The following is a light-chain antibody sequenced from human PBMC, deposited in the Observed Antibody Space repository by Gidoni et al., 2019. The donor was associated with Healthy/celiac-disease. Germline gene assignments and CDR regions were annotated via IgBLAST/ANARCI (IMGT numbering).Light chain of an antibody. CDR1: QGISSA. CDR3: QQFNNFLFT. J-gene: IGKJ3*01. Sequence: AIQLTQSPSSLSASVGDRVTITCRASQGISSALAWYQQKPGKAPKLLIYDASSLESGVPSRFSGSGSGTDFTLTISSLQPEDFATYYCQQFNNFLFTFGPGTKVDIK. V-gene: IGKV1D-13*01. CDR2: DAS.